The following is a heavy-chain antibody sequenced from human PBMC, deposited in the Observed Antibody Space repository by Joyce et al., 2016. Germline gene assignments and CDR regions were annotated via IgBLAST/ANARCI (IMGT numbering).Heavy chain of an antibody. J-gene: IGHJ4*02. CDR3: ARVISHSHFDT. V-gene: IGHV5-51*01. CDR1: GFSFNGYW. D-gene: IGHD2-21*01. Sequence: EAQLVQSGAEVQKPGASLKISCKSSGFSFNGYWIAWVRQMPGKVLEWMGNIYPGDSRTRYSPSFQGQVTISADKSINTAYLHWSSLKASDTAIYYCARVISHSHFDTWGQGTLVTVSS. CDR2: IYPGDSRT.